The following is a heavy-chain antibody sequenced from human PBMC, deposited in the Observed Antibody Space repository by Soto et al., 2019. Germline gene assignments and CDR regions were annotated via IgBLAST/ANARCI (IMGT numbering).Heavy chain of an antibody. Sequence: GASVKVSCKASGGTFSSYAISWVRQAPGQGLEWMGGIIPIFGTANYAQKFQGRVTITADESTSTAYMELSSLRSEDTAVYYCARENYDSSGQGCWFDPWGQGTLVTVSS. D-gene: IGHD3-22*01. CDR3: ARENYDSSGQGCWFDP. CDR1: GGTFSSYA. J-gene: IGHJ5*02. V-gene: IGHV1-69*13. CDR2: IIPIFGTA.